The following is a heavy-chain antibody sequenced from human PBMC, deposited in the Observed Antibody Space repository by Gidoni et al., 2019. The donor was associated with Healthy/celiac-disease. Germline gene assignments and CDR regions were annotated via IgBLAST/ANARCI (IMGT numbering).Heavy chain of an antibody. CDR3: ARSGLDCSGGSCYEFDP. V-gene: IGHV4-39*01. CDR1: GGSISSSSYY. CDR2: IYSSGST. J-gene: IGHJ5*02. Sequence: QLQLQESGPGLVKPSETLSLTCTVSGGSISSSSYYWGWIRQPPGKGLEWIGSIYSSGSTYYNPSLKSRVTISVDTSKNQFSLKLSSVTAADTAVYYCARSGLDCSGGSCYEFDPWGQGTLVTVSS. D-gene: IGHD2-15*01.